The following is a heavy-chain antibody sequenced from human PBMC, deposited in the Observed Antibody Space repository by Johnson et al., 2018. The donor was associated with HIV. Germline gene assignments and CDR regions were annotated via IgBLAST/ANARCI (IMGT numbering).Heavy chain of an antibody. V-gene: IGHV3-11*04. D-gene: IGHD1-26*01. CDR2: ISSSSSSI. J-gene: IGHJ3*02. CDR3: AREGSVGATIFTMFDAFDI. CDR1: GFTFSDHY. Sequence: QVQLVESGGGLVKPGGSLRLSCAVSGFTFSDHYMSWIRQAPGKGLEWVSYISSSSSSIYYADSVKGRFTISRDNAKNSLYLQMNSLRAEDTAVYYCAREGSVGATIFTMFDAFDIWGQGTIVTVSS.